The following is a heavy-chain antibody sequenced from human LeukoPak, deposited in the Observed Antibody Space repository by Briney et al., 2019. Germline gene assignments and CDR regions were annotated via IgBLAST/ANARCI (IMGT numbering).Heavy chain of an antibody. CDR2: INHSGST. D-gene: IGHD6-19*01. Sequence: PSETLSLTCAVYGGSFSGYYWSWIRQPPGKGLEWIGEINHSGSTNYNPSLKSRVTISVDTSKNQFSLKLSSVTAADTAVHYCARRVTGYSSGWNNWFDPWGQGTLVTLSS. CDR3: ARRVTGYSSGWNNWFDP. V-gene: IGHV4-34*01. CDR1: GGSFSGYY. J-gene: IGHJ5*02.